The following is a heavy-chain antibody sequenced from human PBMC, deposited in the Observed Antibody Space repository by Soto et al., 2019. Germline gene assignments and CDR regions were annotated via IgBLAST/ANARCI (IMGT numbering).Heavy chain of an antibody. V-gene: IGHV1-18*01. D-gene: IGHD6-19*01. J-gene: IGHJ4*02. Sequence: QVQLVQSGAEVKKPGASVKVSCKASGYTFTSYGISWVRQAPGQGLEWMGWISAYNGNTNYAQKLQGRVTMTPDTSTSTAYMELRSLRSDDTAVYYCARDSSLTIIAVAGMYFDYWGQGTLVTVSS. CDR1: GYTFTSYG. CDR3: ARDSSLTIIAVAGMYFDY. CDR2: ISAYNGNT.